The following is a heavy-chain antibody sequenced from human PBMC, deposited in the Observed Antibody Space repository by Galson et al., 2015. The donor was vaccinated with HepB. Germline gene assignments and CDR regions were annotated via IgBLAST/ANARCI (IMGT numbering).Heavy chain of an antibody. V-gene: IGHV3-23*01. Sequence: SLRLSCAASGFTFSSYAMSWVRQAPGKGLEWVSAISGSGGSTYYADSVKGRFTISRDNSKNTLYLQMNSLRAEDTAVYYCAKAGYYNDLGIVDYWGQGTLVTVSS. CDR3: AKAGYYNDLGIVDY. CDR1: GFTFSSYA. D-gene: IGHD3-22*01. CDR2: ISGSGGST. J-gene: IGHJ4*02.